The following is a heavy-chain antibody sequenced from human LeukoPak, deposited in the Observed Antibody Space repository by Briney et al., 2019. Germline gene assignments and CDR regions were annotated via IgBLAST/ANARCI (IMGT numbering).Heavy chain of an antibody. V-gene: IGHV1-2*02. D-gene: IGHD6-13*01. CDR2: INPNTGGT. CDR3: ARDWGRAAAPG. J-gene: IGHJ3*01. CDR1: GYTFTGYY. Sequence: ASVKVSCKTSGYTFTGYYIYWVRQAPGQGLEWMVWINPNTGGTNYAQKFQARVTMTRDTSISTAYMELSRLTSDDTAVYYCARDWGRAAAPGWGQGTLVTVSS.